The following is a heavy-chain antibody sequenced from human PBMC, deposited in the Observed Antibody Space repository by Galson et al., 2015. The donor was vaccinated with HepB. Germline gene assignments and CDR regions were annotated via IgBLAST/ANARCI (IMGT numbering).Heavy chain of an antibody. D-gene: IGHD2-2*01. Sequence: SVKVSCKASGYTFTSYGISWVRQAPGQGLEWMGWISAYNGNTNYAQKLQGRVTITADESTSTAYMELSSLRSEDTAVYYCARAGYQLLIGGWFDPWGQGTLVTVSS. CDR1: GYTFTSYG. V-gene: IGHV1-18*04. CDR3: ARAGYQLLIGGWFDP. J-gene: IGHJ5*02. CDR2: ISAYNGNT.